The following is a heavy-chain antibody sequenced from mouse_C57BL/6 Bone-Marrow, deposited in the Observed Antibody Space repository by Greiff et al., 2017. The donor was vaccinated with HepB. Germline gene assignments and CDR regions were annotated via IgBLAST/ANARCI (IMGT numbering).Heavy chain of an antibody. Sequence: QVHVKQSGAELARPGASVKLSCKASGYTFTSYGISWVKQRTGQGLEWIGEIYPRSGNTYYNEKFKGKATLTADKSSSTAYMELRSLTSEDSAVYFCARWDYGSSPWYFDVWGTGTTVTVSS. CDR1: GYTFTSYG. J-gene: IGHJ1*03. D-gene: IGHD1-1*01. CDR2: IYPRSGNT. V-gene: IGHV1-81*01. CDR3: ARWDYGSSPWYFDV.